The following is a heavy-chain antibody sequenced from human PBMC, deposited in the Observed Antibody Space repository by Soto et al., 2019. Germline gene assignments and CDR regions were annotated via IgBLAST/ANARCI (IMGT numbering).Heavy chain of an antibody. CDR1: GFTFASHA. D-gene: IGHD6-19*01. CDR3: ASSVIALGGTGYFRH. V-gene: IGHV3-23*01. CDR2: ISANGGRA. Sequence: GGSLRLSCAASGFTFASHAMSWVRQAPGKGLEWVSGISANGGRANYADSVKGRFSLSRDNSKNTMFLQMDSLTAEDTAIYYCASSVIALGGTGYFRHWGQGTRVTVSS. J-gene: IGHJ1*01.